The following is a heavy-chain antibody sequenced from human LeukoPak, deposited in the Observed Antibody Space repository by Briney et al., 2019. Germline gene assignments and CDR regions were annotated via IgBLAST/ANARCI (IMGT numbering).Heavy chain of an antibody. V-gene: IGHV1-69*01. CDR2: IIPIFGTA. J-gene: IGHJ4*02. Sequence: SVQVSCKASGGTFSSYAISWVRQAPGQGLEWMGGIIPIFGTANYAQKFQGRVTITADESTSTAYMELSSLRSEDTAVYYCAREKEVEYYFDYWGQGTLVTVSS. CDR1: GGTFSSYA. CDR3: AREKEVEYYFDY.